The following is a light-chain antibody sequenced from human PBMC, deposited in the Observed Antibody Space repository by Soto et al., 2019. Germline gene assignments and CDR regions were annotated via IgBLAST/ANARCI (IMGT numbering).Light chain of an antibody. CDR2: DDY. CDR1: SSTIGNNY. V-gene: IGLV1-51*01. CDR3: GTWDSNLSNGVV. J-gene: IGLJ2*01. Sequence: QSVLTQTPSVSAAPGQRVTIFCSGSSSTIGNNYVSWYQQLPGTAPILLIYDDYQRPSGIPDRFSGSKSGTSATLVITGLQTGDEADYYCGTWDSNLSNGVVFGGGTKLT.